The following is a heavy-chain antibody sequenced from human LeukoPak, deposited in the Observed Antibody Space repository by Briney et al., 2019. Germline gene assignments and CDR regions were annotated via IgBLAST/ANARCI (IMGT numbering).Heavy chain of an antibody. Sequence: PGGSLRLSCAASGFTFSSNAMSWVRQAPGKGLEWVSYISGSGGSTYYADSVKGRFTISRDNSKNTLYLQMSSLRAEDTAVYYCAKEGYSSGWYYYYYYMDVWGKGTTVTVSS. CDR3: AKEGYSSGWYYYYYYMDV. D-gene: IGHD6-19*01. CDR1: GFTFSSNA. J-gene: IGHJ6*03. CDR2: ISGSGGST. V-gene: IGHV3-23*01.